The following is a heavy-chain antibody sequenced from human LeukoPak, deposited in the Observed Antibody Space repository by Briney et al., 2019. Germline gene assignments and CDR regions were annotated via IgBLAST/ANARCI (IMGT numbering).Heavy chain of an antibody. Sequence: GGSLRLSCAASGFTFTTYAMSWVRQAPGKGLEWVSTISGSGGGTYYADSVKGRFTISRDNSKNTLYLQMDSLRGEDTAVYYCVKFRGQLLSSYYFDYWGQGTLVTVSS. V-gene: IGHV3-23*01. CDR3: VKFRGQLLSSYYFDY. D-gene: IGHD2-2*01. J-gene: IGHJ4*02. CDR2: ISGSGGGT. CDR1: GFTFTTYA.